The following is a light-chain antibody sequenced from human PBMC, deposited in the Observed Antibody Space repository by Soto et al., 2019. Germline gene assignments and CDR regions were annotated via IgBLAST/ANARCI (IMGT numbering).Light chain of an antibody. CDR3: CSYAGSYPVV. CDR1: SSDIGAYNY. CDR2: DVS. J-gene: IGLJ2*01. Sequence: ALTQPRSVSGSPGQSVTISCTGTSSDIGAYNYVSWYQHCPGKAPKLMINDVSNRPSGVPDRFSGSKSGNTASLTISGLQAEDEADYYCCSYAGSYPVVFGGGTKLTVL. V-gene: IGLV2-11*01.